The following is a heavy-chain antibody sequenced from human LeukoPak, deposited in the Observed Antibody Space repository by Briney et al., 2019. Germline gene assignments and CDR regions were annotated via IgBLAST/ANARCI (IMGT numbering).Heavy chain of an antibody. CDR1: GFTFSSYA. D-gene: IGHD3-3*01. CDR3: ARDLYYDFWSGYYTGGIDY. V-gene: IGHV3-30*04. J-gene: IGHJ4*02. Sequence: GGSLRLSCAASGFTFSSYAMHWVRQAPGKGLEWVAVISYDGSNKYYADSVKGRFTISRDNSKNTLYLQMNSLRAEDTAVYYCARDLYYDFWSGYYTGGIDYWGQGTLVTVSS. CDR2: ISYDGSNK.